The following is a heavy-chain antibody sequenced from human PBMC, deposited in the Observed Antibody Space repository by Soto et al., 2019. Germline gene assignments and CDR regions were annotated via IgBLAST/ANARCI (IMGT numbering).Heavy chain of an antibody. CDR2: INSDGSDT. V-gene: IGHV3-74*01. J-gene: IGHJ6*03. CDR1: GFTFSRYW. D-gene: IGHD3-3*01. Sequence: EVQLMESGGGLVQPGGSLTLSCAASGFTFSRYWMYWVRQAPGKGLVWVSRINSDGSDTSNAGSVKGRFTISRDNAKNTLYLQMNSLRAEDTAVYYCAGVEDFWGGYYSSMDVGGKGTTVTVSS. CDR3: AGVEDFWGGYYSSMDV.